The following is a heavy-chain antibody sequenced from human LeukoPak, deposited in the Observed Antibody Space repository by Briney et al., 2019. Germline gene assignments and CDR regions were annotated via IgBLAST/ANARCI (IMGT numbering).Heavy chain of an antibody. J-gene: IGHJ4*02. CDR3: ARDLDSSGYYYFDY. D-gene: IGHD3-22*01. V-gene: IGHV3-48*04. CDR2: ISSSGSTI. Sequence: GGSLRLSCAASGFTFSSYSMNWVRQAPGKGLEWVSYISSSGSTIYYADSVKGRFTISRDNAKNSLYLQMNSLRAEDTAVYYCARDLDSSGYYYFDYWGQGTLVTVSS. CDR1: GFTFSSYS.